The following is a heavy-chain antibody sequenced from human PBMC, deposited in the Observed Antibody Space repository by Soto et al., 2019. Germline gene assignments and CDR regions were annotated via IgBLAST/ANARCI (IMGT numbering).Heavy chain of an antibody. J-gene: IGHJ6*02. Sequence: LSLTCTVSGGSISSGGYYWSWIRQHPGKGLEWIGYIYYSGSTYYNPSLKSRVTISVDTSKNQFSLKLSSVTAADTAVYYCARERTLYGMDVWGQGTTVTVSS. CDR3: ARERTLYGMDV. V-gene: IGHV4-31*03. CDR1: GGSISSGGYY. CDR2: IYYSGST.